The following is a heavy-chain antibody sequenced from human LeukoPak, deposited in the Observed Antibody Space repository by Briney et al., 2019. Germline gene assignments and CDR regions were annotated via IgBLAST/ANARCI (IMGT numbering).Heavy chain of an antibody. V-gene: IGHV3-33*08. Sequence: GGSLRLSCAASGFTFSSYGMHWVRQAPGKGLEWVAIMWYDGSNKYYADSVRGRFTISRDNSKNTVYLQMNSLRAEDTAVYYCARDRDYDFFDYWGQGTLVTVSS. D-gene: IGHD3-3*01. CDR1: GFTFSSYG. CDR2: MWYDGSNK. CDR3: ARDRDYDFFDY. J-gene: IGHJ4*02.